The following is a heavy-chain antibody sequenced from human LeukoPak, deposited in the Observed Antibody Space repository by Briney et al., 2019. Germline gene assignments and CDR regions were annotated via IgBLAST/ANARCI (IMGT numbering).Heavy chain of an antibody. CDR2: ISWNSGSI. Sequence: PGGSLRLSCAASGFTFDDYAMHWVRQAPGKGLEWVSGISWNSGSIGYADSVKGRFTISRDNAKNSLYLQMNSLRAEDTALYYCAKDIGYDSSGYPQYYFDYWGQGTLVTVSS. J-gene: IGHJ4*02. CDR1: GFTFDDYA. CDR3: AKDIGYDSSGYPQYYFDY. D-gene: IGHD3-22*01. V-gene: IGHV3-9*01.